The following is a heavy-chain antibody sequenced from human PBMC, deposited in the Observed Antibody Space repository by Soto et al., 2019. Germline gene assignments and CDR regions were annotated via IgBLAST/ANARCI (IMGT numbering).Heavy chain of an antibody. CDR2: IWYDGSNK. J-gene: IGHJ6*03. CDR3: ARDQYGAPDSSSSDPAPSGDYYYMDV. V-gene: IGHV3-33*01. D-gene: IGHD6-6*01. Sequence: GGSLRLSCAASGFTFSSYGMHWVRQAPGKGLEWVAVIWYDGSNKYYADSVKGRFTISRDNSKNTLYLQMNSLRAEDTAVYYWARDQYGAPDSSSSDPAPSGDYYYMDVWGKGTTVTVSS. CDR1: GFTFSSYG.